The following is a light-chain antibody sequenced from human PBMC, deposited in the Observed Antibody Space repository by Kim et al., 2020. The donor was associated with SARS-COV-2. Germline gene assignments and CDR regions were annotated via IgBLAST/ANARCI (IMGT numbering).Light chain of an antibody. CDR2: GKN. CDR3: NSRDSSGNHWV. V-gene: IGLV3-19*01. J-gene: IGLJ3*02. CDR1: SLRSYY. Sequence: ALGQTVRITCQGDSLRSYYESWYQQKPGQAPVLVIYGKNNRPAGIPDRFSGSSSGNTASLTITGAQAEDEADYYCNSRDSSGNHWVFGGGTKLTVL.